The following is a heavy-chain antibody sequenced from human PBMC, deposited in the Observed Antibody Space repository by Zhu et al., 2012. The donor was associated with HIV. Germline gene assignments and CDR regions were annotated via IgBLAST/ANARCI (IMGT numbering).Heavy chain of an antibody. CDR3: ARHGRPYDSSGLVAFDI. D-gene: IGHD3-22*01. CDR2: IYYSGST. Sequence: QVQLQGSGPGLVKPSETLSLTCTVSGGSISSSSYYWGWIRQPPGKGLEWIGSIYYSGSTYYNPSLKSRVTISVDTSKNQFSLKLSSVTAADTAVYYCARHGRPYDSSGLVAFDIWGQGQWSPSLQ. V-gene: IGHV4-39*01. J-gene: IGHJ3*02. CDR1: GGSISSSSYY.